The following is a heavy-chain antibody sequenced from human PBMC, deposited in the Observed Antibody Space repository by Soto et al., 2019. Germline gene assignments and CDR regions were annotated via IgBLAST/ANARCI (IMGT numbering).Heavy chain of an antibody. V-gene: IGHV5-51*01. J-gene: IGHJ4*02. CDR2: IYPGDSDT. Sequence: PGESLKISCKGSGYSFTDYWIIWVRQMPGKGLEWMGIIYPGDSDTRYSPSFRGQVTMSADKSVNTAYLQWTSLKASDTAMYYCARPAWALQHDFWGQGTLLTVFS. D-gene: IGHD1-1*01. CDR1: GYSFTDYW. CDR3: ARPAWALQHDF.